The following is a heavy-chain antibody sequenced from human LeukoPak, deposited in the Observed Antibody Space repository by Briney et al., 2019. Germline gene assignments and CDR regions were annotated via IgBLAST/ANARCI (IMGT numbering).Heavy chain of an antibody. CDR1: GFTISNYW. CDR3: APQQTYSPYNWFDP. Sequence: GGSLRLSCGGSGFTISNYWMHWVRQAPGTGLVWVSRIHPDGSITTYADSVKGRFTISRGNAKNTLYLQMNSLRAEDTAVYYCAPQQTYSPYNWFDPWGQGTLVTVSS. J-gene: IGHJ5*02. CDR2: IHPDGSIT. D-gene: IGHD5-12*01. V-gene: IGHV3-74*03.